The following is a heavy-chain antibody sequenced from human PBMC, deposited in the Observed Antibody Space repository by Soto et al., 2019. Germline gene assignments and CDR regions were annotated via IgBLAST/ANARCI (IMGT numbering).Heavy chain of an antibody. V-gene: IGHV3-66*01. D-gene: IGHD3-3*01. CDR2: IYSGGST. J-gene: IGHJ5*02. CDR3: ARDLDFWSGGGWFDP. CDR1: GFTVSSNY. Sequence: EVQLVESGGGLVQPGGSLRLSCAASGFTVSSNYMSWVRQAPGKGLEWVSVIYSGGSTYYADSVKGRFTISRDNSKNTLYLQMNSLRAEDTAVYYCARDLDFWSGGGWFDPWGQGTLVTVSS.